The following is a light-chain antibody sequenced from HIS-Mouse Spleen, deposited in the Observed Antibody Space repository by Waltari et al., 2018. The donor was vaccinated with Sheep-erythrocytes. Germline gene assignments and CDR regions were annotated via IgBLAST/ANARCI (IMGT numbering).Light chain of an antibody. Sequence: QSALTQPASVSGSPGQSITISCTGTSSDVGNYNLVSWYQQHQGKAPKLMIYEGSKRPSGVSNRFSGSKSGNTASLTISGLQAEDEADYYCCSYAGSSTPWVFGGGTKLTVL. CDR3: CSYAGSSTPWV. J-gene: IGLJ3*02. CDR2: EGS. V-gene: IGLV2-23*01. CDR1: SSDVGNYNL.